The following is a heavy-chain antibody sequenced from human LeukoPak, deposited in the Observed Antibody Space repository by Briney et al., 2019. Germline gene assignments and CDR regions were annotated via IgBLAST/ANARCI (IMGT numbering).Heavy chain of an antibody. CDR3: AREGGMSWIQLWSKYYFDY. CDR1: GFTFSSYS. Sequence: GGSLRLSCAASGFTFSSYSMNWVRQAPGKGLEWVSSISSGSSYIYYADSVKGRFTISRDSAKNSLYLQMNSLRAEDTALYYCAREGGMSWIQLWSKYYFDYWGQGTLVTVSS. D-gene: IGHD5-18*01. V-gene: IGHV3-21*04. J-gene: IGHJ4*02. CDR2: ISSGSSYI.